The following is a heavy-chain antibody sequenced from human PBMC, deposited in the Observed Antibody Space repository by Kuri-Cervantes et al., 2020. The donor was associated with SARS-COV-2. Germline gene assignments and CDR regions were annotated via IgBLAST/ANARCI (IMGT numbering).Heavy chain of an antibody. J-gene: IGHJ4*02. V-gene: IGHV3-30*02. CDR1: GFSFNTYG. D-gene: IGHD5-12*01. CDR3: ANEASQVDY. Sequence: GGSLRLSCAASGFSFNTYGMHWVRQAPGKGLEWVAFIRFDGNDKYYADSLKGRFTISRDNSKSTLSLQMNSLRAEDTAVYYCANEASQVDYWGQGTLVTVSS. CDR2: IRFDGNDK.